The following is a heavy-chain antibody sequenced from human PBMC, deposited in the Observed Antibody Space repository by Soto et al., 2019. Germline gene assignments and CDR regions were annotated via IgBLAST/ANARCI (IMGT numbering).Heavy chain of an antibody. V-gene: IGHV3-23*01. CDR2: INVGGSTT. J-gene: IGHJ5*02. D-gene: IGHD2-2*03. CDR1: GLTMSSYP. Sequence: GSLRLSCAASGLTMSSYPMTWVRQAPGKGLQWVSSINVGGSTTYYADSVKGRFNISRDNSKNILYLQLSSLRTADTAVYYCAKDGIRWIHIDTWGQGTLVTVSS. CDR3: AKDGIRWIHIDT.